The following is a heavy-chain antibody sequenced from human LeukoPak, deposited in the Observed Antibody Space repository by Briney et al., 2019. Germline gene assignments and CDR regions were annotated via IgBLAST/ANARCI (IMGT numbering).Heavy chain of an antibody. J-gene: IGHJ3*02. Sequence: GGSLRLSCAASGFTFSSYGMHWVRQAPGKGLEWVAVISYDGSSKYYADSVKGRFTISRDNSKNTLYLQMNSLRAEDTAVYYCVTLDAFDIWGQGTMVTVSS. CDR3: VTLDAFDI. CDR2: ISYDGSSK. CDR1: GFTFSSYG. V-gene: IGHV3-30*03.